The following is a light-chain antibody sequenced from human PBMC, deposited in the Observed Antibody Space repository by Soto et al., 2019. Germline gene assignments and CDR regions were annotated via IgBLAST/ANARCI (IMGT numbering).Light chain of an antibody. Sequence: AIRMTQSPSSFSASTGDRVTSTCRASQGISSYLAWYQQKPGKAPKLLIYAASTLQSGVPSRFSGSGSGTDFTLTISCLQSEDFATYYRQQYYSYPQTFGQGTKLEIK. J-gene: IGKJ2*01. CDR2: AAS. V-gene: IGKV1-8*01. CDR3: QQYYSYPQT. CDR1: QGISSY.